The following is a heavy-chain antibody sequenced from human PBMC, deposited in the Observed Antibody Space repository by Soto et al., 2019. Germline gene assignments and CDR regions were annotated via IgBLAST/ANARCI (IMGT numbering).Heavy chain of an antibody. CDR3: ARGITMTPETTAFDP. J-gene: IGHJ5*02. Sequence: GASVKVSCKASGYTFTSYYMHWVRQAPGQGLEWMGIINPSGGSTNYAQKFQGRVTMTRDTSTSTVSIEVSSLRSEDTAVYYCARGITMTPETTAFDPWGQGTLVTVSS. D-gene: IGHD3-22*01. CDR2: INPSGGST. V-gene: IGHV1-46*01. CDR1: GYTFTSYY.